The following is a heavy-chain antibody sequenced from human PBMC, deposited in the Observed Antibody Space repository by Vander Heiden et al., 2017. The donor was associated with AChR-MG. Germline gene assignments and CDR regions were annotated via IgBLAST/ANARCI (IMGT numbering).Heavy chain of an antibody. CDR3: ASRSRDY. CDR2: ITPDGSEK. V-gene: IGHV3-7*01. J-gene: IGHJ4*02. Sequence: EVQLLESGAGLAQPGGSMRLSCEASGFNPTITYMMWVRQAPGKGLEWVANITPDGSEKQYVDSVKGRFTISRDNAKNSLSLQMNSLRAEDTAVYYCASRSRDYWGQGTVVTVSS. CDR1: GFNPTITY.